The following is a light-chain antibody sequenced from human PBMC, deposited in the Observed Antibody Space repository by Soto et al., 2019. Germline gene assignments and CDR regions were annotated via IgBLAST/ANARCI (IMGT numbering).Light chain of an antibody. J-gene: IGLJ3*02. V-gene: IGLV2-23*01. CDR2: EGS. CDR3: CSHAGSRV. CDR1: SSDVGSYNL. Sequence: QSALTQPASVSGSPGQSITISCTGTSSDVGSYNLVSWYQQHPGKAPKLMIYEGSKRPSGVSNRFSGYKSGNTAPLTISGLQAEDEADYYCCSHAGSRVFGGRTKVT.